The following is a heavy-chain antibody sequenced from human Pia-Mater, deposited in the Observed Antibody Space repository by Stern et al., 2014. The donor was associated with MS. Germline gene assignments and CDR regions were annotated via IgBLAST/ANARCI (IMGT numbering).Heavy chain of an antibody. J-gene: IGHJ6*02. Sequence: ESGPALVKPTQTLKLTCTFSGFSLSTSGMCVSWIRQPPGKDLEWLALIDWDDKYYSTSLKTRLTISKDTSKNQVVLTMTNMDPVDTATYYCARIRGQPRGYYGMDVWGQGTTVTVSS. D-gene: IGHD1-1*01. CDR3: ARIRGQPRGYYGMDV. CDR1: GFSLSTSGMC. CDR2: IDWDDK. V-gene: IGHV2-70*01.